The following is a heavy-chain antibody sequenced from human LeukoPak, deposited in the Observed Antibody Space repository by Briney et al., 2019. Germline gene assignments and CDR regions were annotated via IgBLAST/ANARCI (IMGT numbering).Heavy chain of an antibody. CDR2: FSGAGSST. CDR1: GFTFSSYA. CDR3: ATHHDYSNSKYFDF. V-gene: IGHV3-23*01. D-gene: IGHD4-11*01. J-gene: IGHJ4*02. Sequence: PGGSLRLSCAASGFTFSSYAMSWVRQAPGKGLEWVSAFSGAGSSTNYADSVKGRFTISRDNSKNTLYLQMNSLRVEDTAVYCCATHHDYSNSKYFDFWGPGTLVTVSS.